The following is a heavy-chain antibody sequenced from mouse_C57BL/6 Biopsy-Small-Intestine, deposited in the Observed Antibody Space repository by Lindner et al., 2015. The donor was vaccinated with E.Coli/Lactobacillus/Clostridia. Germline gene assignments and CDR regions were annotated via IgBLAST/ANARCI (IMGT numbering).Heavy chain of an antibody. CDR3: ASLTGTKGYFDF. D-gene: IGHD4-1*01. Sequence: VQLQESGAELVKPGASVKISCKASGYAFSSSWMNWVKQRPGKGLEWIGRIYPGDGDTNYNGKFKGKATLTADKSSSTAYMELRSLTSEDSAVYYCASLTGTKGYFDFWGQGTTLTVSS. CDR2: IYPGDGDT. CDR1: GYAFSSSW. V-gene: IGHV1-82*01. J-gene: IGHJ2*01.